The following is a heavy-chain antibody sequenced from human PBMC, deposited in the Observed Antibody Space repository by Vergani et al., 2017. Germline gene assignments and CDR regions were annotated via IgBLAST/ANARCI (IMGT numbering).Heavy chain of an antibody. D-gene: IGHD2-15*01. CDR2: IGGSGGST. CDR3: AKEWGEGFCSGGSCYPGVYFDY. Sequence: EVQLLESGGGLVQPGGSLRLSCAASGFTFSSYAMSWVRQAPGKGLEWVSDIGGSGGSTYYADSVKGRFTISRDNSKNTLYLQMNSLRAEDTAVYDCAKEWGEGFCSGGSCYPGVYFDYWGQGTLVTVSS. CDR1: GFTFSSYA. V-gene: IGHV3-23*01. J-gene: IGHJ4*02.